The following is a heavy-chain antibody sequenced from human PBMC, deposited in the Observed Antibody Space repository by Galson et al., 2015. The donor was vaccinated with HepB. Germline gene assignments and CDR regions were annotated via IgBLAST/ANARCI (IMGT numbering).Heavy chain of an antibody. D-gene: IGHD5-18*01. CDR2: IDPTDSYT. J-gene: IGHJ1*01. CDR3: ARGAYSYGP. CDR1: GYSFTSYR. V-gene: IGHV5-10-1*01. Sequence: QSGAEVKKPGESLRISCKASGYSFTSYRISWVRQMPGKGLEWMGRIDPTDSYTNYSPSFQGHVTISVDKSISTAYLQWNSLEASETAMYYCARGAYSYGPWGQGTLVTVSS.